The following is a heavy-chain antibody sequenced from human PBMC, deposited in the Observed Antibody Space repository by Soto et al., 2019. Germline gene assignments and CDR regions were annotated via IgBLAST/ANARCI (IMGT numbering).Heavy chain of an antibody. CDR2: IIPILGIT. CDR3: ATDKDSTYDY. J-gene: IGHJ4*02. Sequence: QVHLVQSGDEVEKPGSSVKVACKASGDTFSSYSFTWVRQAPGQGLEWMGRIIPILGITNYAQKFQGRVTITADKSTSTAYMELSSLRSEDTAVYYCATDKDSTYDYWGQGTLVTVSS. D-gene: IGHD4-4*01. CDR1: GDTFSSYS. V-gene: IGHV1-69*08.